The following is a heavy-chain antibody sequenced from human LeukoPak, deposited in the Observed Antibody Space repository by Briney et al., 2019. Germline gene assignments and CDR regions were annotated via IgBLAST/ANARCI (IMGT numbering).Heavy chain of an antibody. CDR2: ISGSGGST. CDR3: AKLMPQWLSDY. D-gene: IGHD6-19*01. J-gene: IGHJ4*02. V-gene: IGHV3-23*01. CDR1: GFTFSSYA. Sequence: PGGSLRLSRAASGFTFSSYAMSWVRQAPGQGLEWVSAISGSGGSTYYADSVKGRFTISRDNSKNSLYLQMNSLRAEGTAVYYCAKLMPQWLSDYWGQGTLVTVSS.